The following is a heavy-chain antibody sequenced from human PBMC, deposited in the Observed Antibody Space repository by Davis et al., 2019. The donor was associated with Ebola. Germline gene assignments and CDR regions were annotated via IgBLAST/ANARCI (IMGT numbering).Heavy chain of an antibody. CDR1: GGSISSYY. CDR2: IYYSGST. V-gene: IGHV4-59*06. Sequence: SETLSLTCTVSGGSISSYYWSWIRQHPGKGLEWIGYIYYSGSTYYNPSLKSRVTISVDTSKNQFSLKLSSVTAADTAVYYCARAWYSSSWARYNWFDPWGQGTLVTVSS. J-gene: IGHJ5*02. CDR3: ARAWYSSSWARYNWFDP. D-gene: IGHD6-13*01.